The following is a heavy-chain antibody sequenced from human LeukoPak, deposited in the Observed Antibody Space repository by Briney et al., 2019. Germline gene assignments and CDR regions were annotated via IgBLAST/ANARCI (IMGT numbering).Heavy chain of an antibody. CDR3: ARAAAAADRTFDY. Sequence: PGGSLRLSCAASGFTFSTYTMNWVRQAPGKGLEWVSSISTSSSYIYYADSVRGRFAISRDNAENSLYLQMNSLRAEDTAVYYCARAAAAADRTFDYWGQGTLVTVSS. J-gene: IGHJ4*02. CDR2: ISTSSSYI. CDR1: GFTFSTYT. D-gene: IGHD6-13*01. V-gene: IGHV3-21*01.